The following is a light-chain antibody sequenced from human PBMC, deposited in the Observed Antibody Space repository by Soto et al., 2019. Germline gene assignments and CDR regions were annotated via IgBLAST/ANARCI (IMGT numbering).Light chain of an antibody. J-gene: IGLJ1*01. CDR2: EVS. Sequence: QSVLTQPASVSGSPGQSITISCTGTSSDVGGYNYVSLYQQHPGKAPKLMISEVSNRPSGLSNRFSGSKSGNTASLTISGLQAEDEADYYCSSYTSSSTPYVFGTGTKLTVL. CDR3: SSYTSSSTPYV. V-gene: IGLV2-14*01. CDR1: SSDVGGYNY.